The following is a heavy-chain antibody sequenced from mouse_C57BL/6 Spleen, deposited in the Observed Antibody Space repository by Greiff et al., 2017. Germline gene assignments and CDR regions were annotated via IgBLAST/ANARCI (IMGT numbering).Heavy chain of an antibody. CDR2: INPNNGGT. CDR1: GYTFTDYN. J-gene: IGHJ4*01. Sequence: EVKLMESGPELVKPGASVKMSCKASGYTFTDYNMHWVKQSHGKSLEWIGYINPNNGGTSYNQKFKGKATLTVNKSSSTAYMELRSLTSEDSAVYYCARSGGDYYAMDYWGQGTSVTVSS. V-gene: IGHV1-22*01. CDR3: ARSGGDYYAMDY.